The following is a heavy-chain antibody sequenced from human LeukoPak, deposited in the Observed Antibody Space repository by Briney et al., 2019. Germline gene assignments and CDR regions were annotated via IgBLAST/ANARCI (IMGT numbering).Heavy chain of an antibody. D-gene: IGHD6-19*01. CDR2: IYYSGST. CDR3: ARTYSSGWYIYRDYYYYGMDV. Sequence: SETLSLTCTVSGGSISSSSYYWGWIRQPPGKGLEWIGSIYYSGSTYYNPSLKSRVTISVDTSKNQFSLKLSSVTAADTAVYYCARTYSSGWYIYRDYYYYGMDVWGQGTTVTVSS. V-gene: IGHV4-39*01. CDR1: GGSISSSSYY. J-gene: IGHJ6*02.